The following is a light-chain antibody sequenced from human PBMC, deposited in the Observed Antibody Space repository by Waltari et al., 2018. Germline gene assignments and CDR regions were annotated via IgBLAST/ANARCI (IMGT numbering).Light chain of an antibody. CDR3: QQYANFPLT. V-gene: IGKV1-33*01. J-gene: IGKJ4*01. CDR1: QDISNF. CDR2: DAA. Sequence: DIQMTQSPSSLSASVGDSVTITCQASQDISNFLNWYQQKPGKAPKLLIYDAANSETGVPSRFSGSADGTDFTFTISSLQPEDIATYDCQQYANFPLTIGGGTKLEI.